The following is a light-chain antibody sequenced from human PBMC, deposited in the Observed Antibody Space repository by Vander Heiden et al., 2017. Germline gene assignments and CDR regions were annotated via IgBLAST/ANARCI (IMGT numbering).Light chain of an antibody. V-gene: IGLV3-21*02. CDR1: NIGSKS. Sequence: SYVLTQPPSVSVAPGQTARITCGGNNIGSKSVHWYQQKPGQAPVLVVYDDSDRPSGILERFSGSNSGNTATLTISRVEAGDEADYYCQVWDTSGDWGVFGGGTKLTVL. J-gene: IGLJ3*02. CDR3: QVWDTSGDWGV. CDR2: DDS.